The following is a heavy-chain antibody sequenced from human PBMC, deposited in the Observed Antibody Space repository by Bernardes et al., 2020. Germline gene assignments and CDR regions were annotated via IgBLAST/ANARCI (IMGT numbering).Heavy chain of an antibody. Sequence: SGPTLVLPTQTLTLTCTFSGFPLDTNEMCVSWVRQTPGKAPEWLALIAWGNDKYYSKSLETRLSISKDTFKNQVVLKVTNMDPVDTATYYCARSFFRSGWNAIDSWGQGTLVTVSA. J-gene: IGHJ4*02. CDR2: IAWGNDK. V-gene: IGHV2-70*18. CDR1: GFPLDTNEMC. CDR3: ARSFFRSGWNAIDS. D-gene: IGHD3-3*01.